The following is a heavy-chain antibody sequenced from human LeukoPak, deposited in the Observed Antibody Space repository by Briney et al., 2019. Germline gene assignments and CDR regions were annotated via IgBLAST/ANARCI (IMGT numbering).Heavy chain of an antibody. J-gene: IGHJ4*02. Sequence: GGSLRLSCAASGFTVSSNYMSWVRQAPGKGLEWVSVIYSGGTTYYADSVKGRFTISRDNSKNTLYLQMTSLRAEDTAVYYCARDKAANAADWGQGTLVTVSS. V-gene: IGHV3-53*01. CDR3: ARDKAANAAD. CDR2: IYSGGTT. D-gene: IGHD1-1*01. CDR1: GFTVSSNY.